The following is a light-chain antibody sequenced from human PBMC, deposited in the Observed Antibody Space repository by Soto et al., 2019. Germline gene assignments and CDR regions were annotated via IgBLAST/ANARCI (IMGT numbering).Light chain of an antibody. J-gene: IGKJ1*01. CDR3: QQSFSSPTWT. Sequence: DMQITQSPSSLSASVGESVTITCPASQNIKTYLNWYQQKPGKAPNLLIXAASSLHSGVPSRFSGSGSGTDFTLTISSLQPEDFATYYCQQSFSSPTWTFGQGTKVDIK. CDR2: AAS. CDR1: QNIKTY. V-gene: IGKV1-39*01.